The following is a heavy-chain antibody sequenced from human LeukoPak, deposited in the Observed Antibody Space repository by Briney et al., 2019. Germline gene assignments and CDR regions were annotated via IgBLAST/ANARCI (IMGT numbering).Heavy chain of an antibody. CDR3: ATARYNWNGNWFDP. D-gene: IGHD1-1*01. J-gene: IGHJ5*02. CDR1: GYTLTELS. V-gene: IGHV1-24*01. CDR2: FDPEDGET. Sequence: ASVKVSCKVSGYTLTELSMHWVRQAPGKGLGWMGGFDPEDGETIYAQKFQGRVTMTEDTSTDTAYMELSSLRSEDTAVYYCATARYNWNGNWFDPWGQGTLVTVSS.